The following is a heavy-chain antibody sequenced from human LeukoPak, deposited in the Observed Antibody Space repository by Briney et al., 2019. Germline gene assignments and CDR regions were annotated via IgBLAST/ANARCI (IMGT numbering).Heavy chain of an antibody. CDR2: IYYSDST. J-gene: IGHJ4*02. CDR1: GGSISSGAYS. Sequence: SETLSLTCAVSGGSISSGAYSWSWIRQPPGKGLEWIGYIYYSDSTYYNPSLKSRVTISVDTSKNQFSLKLSSVTAADTAVYYCARERTTIVSGTTIGAYWGQGTLVTVSS. V-gene: IGHV4-30-4*07. CDR3: ARERTTIVSGTTIGAY. D-gene: IGHD2/OR15-2a*01.